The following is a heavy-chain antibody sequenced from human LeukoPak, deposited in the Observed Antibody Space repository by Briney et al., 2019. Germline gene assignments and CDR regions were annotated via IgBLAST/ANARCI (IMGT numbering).Heavy chain of an antibody. J-gene: IGHJ4*02. V-gene: IGHV3-33*01. CDR3: GLNYYDSSAGGGFDY. CDR1: GYTFTDYY. CDR2: IWYDGSNK. Sequence: SCKASGYTFTDYYMHWVRQAPGKGLEWVAVIWYDGSNKYYADSVKGRFTISRDNSKNTLYLQMNSLRAEDTAVYYCGLNYYDSSAGGGFDYWGQGTLVTVSS. D-gene: IGHD3-22*01.